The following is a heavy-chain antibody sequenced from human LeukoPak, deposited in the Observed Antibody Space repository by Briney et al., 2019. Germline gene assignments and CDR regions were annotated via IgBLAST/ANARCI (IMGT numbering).Heavy chain of an antibody. D-gene: IGHD5-24*01. CDR3: ARDNSLRDTAWWFDP. V-gene: IGHV1-46*01. CDR2: INPSGDNT. J-gene: IGHJ5*02. CDR1: GYTFTNNF. Sequence: ASVKVSCKASGYTFTNNFMHWVRQAPGQGLEWIGVINPSGDNTWYAQKFQGRVTMTRDMATSTDYLEVSSLRSEDTAVYYCARDNSLRDTAWWFDPWGQGTLVTVSS.